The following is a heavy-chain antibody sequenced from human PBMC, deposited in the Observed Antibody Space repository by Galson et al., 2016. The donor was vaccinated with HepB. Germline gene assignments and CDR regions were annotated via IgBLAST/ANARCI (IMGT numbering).Heavy chain of an antibody. CDR1: GAAIGSGSYF. CDR2: IYYSVNT. V-gene: IGHV4-31*03. J-gene: IGHJ3*02. D-gene: IGHD3-9*01. Sequence: TLSLTCTVSGAAIGSGSYFWSWIRQHPGRGLEWIGYIYYSVNTYYNPSLKSRVAISIDTSENQFSLNLRSVTAADTAVYFCASSHPRHDILTGSPSLVFDIRGQGTKVTVSS. CDR3: ASSHPRHDILTGSPSLVFDI.